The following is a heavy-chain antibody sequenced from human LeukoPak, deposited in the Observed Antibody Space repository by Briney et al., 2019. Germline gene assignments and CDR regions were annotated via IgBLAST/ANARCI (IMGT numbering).Heavy chain of an antibody. CDR1: GGTFSRYA. CDR2: IVPIFGTA. V-gene: IGHV1-69*01. J-gene: IGHJ6*02. Sequence: SVKVSCKASGGTFSRYAISWVRQAPGQGLEWMGGIVPIFGTANHAQKFQGRVTITADESTSTAYMELSSLRSEDTAVYYCARLPLTGYSRGYYYGMDVWGQGTTVTVSS. D-gene: IGHD3-9*01. CDR3: ARLPLTGYSRGYYYGMDV.